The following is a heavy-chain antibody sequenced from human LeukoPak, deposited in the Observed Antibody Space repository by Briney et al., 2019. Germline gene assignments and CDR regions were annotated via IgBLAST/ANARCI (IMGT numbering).Heavy chain of an antibody. D-gene: IGHD1-14*01. J-gene: IGHJ3*02. CDR1: GFTVSGNH. CDR3: ARDVNRRALDI. CDR2: IYSGDSGGST. V-gene: IGHV3-53*01. Sequence: GGSLRLSCAASGFTVSGNHMSWVRQAPGKGLEWVSVIYSGDSGGSTYYADSVEGRFTISRDNSKNTLYLQMNSLRVEDTAVYYCARDVNRRALDIWGQGTTVTVSP.